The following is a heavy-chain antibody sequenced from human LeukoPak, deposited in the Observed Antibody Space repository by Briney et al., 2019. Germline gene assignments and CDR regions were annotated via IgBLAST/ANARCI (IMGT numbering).Heavy chain of an antibody. CDR2: IYDSEST. D-gene: IGHD3-22*01. Sequence: PSETLSLTCTVSGGSISSHYWSWIRQPPGKGLEWIGYIYDSESTKYNPSLKSRVTTSVDTSKNQVSLKLRSVTAADTAVYYRARCYYDTSGVSDGFDIWGQGTMVTVSS. V-gene: IGHV4-59*11. CDR1: GGSISSHY. CDR3: ARCYYDTSGVSDGFDI. J-gene: IGHJ3*02.